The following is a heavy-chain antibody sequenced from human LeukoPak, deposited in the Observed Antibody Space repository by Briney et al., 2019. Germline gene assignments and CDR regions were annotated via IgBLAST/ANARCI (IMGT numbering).Heavy chain of an antibody. J-gene: IGHJ4*02. D-gene: IGHD4-17*01. CDR1: GGSISSGGYY. Sequence: PSETLSLTCTVSGGSISSGGYYRSWIRQHPGKGLEWIGYIYYSGSTYYNPSLKSRVTISVDTSKNQFSLKLSSVTAADTAVYYCARVNAVTTKTRGYYFDYWGQGTLVTVSS. V-gene: IGHV4-31*03. CDR3: ARVNAVTTKTRGYYFDY. CDR2: IYYSGST.